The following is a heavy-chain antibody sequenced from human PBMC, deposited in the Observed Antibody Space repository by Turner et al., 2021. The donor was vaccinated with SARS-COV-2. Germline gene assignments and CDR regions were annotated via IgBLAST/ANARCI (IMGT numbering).Heavy chain of an antibody. CDR3: ARRLVVQGTDDYSYYYGMDV. CDR1: GGSISSSRYY. Sequence: QLQLQESGPGLVKPSETLSLTCTVSGGSISSSRYYWGWIRQPPGKGLVWIGNIYYSGSTYYNPSLKSRVTISVDTSKNQFSLKLSSVTATDTAVYYCARRLVVQGTDDYSYYYGMDVWGQGTTVTVSS. D-gene: IGHD3-22*01. V-gene: IGHV4-39*01. CDR2: IYYSGST. J-gene: IGHJ6*02.